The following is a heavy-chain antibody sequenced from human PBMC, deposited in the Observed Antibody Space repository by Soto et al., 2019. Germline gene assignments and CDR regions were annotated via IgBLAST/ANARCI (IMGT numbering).Heavy chain of an antibody. CDR3: ARRRYNNGYDFDS. J-gene: IGHJ4*02. D-gene: IGHD1-1*01. V-gene: IGHV2-5*02. CDR2: TFWDDEK. CDR1: GFSLISDRVA. Sequence: QITLKESGPPLVKPTQTLTLTCTFSGFSLISDRVAVGWIRQPPGKALEWLALTFWDDEKRYSPSLTSTLTITKDTSRNQVILTMTNMHPVDTATYYCARRRYNNGYDFDSWGQGILVTVSS.